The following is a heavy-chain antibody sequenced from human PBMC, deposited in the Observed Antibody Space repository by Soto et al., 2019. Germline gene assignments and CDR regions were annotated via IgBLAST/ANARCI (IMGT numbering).Heavy chain of an antibody. V-gene: IGHV3-23*01. CDR2: ISGDAEGT. J-gene: IGHJ3*01. CDR1: GFTFDSYA. Sequence: EVKLLESGGGLAQPGGSLSLSCVGSGFTFDSYAISWVPQAPGRGLQWIAPISGDAEGTGYAHSVRGRFTISRDNAKKTVYLQMDSLRVEDTAVYFCAKDTVGGYSFWSGYYSDGLDVWGQGTLVSVS. CDR3: AKDTVGGYSFWSGYYSDGLDV. D-gene: IGHD3-3*01.